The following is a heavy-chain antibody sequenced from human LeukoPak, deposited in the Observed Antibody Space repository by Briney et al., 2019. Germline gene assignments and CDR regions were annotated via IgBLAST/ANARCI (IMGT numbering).Heavy chain of an antibody. V-gene: IGHV4-34*01. J-gene: IGHJ4*02. CDR1: IESFSGYY. CDR3: VRDRGDLSLDY. D-gene: IGHD2-21*02. CDR2: TTHSGST. Sequence: SETLSLTCAVYIESFSGYYWTWIRQPPGKGLERIGETTHSGSTNYNPSLRSRVTISVDMSKNQFSLKLTSVTAADTAVYYCVRDRGDLSLDYWGQGNLVTVSS.